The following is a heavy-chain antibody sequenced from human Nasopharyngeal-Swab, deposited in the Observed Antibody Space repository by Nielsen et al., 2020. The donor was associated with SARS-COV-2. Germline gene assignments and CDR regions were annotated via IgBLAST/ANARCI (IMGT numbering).Heavy chain of an antibody. Sequence: SETLSLTCTVSGGSVSRGSYYWSWIRQPPGKGLEWIGYIYYSGSTNYNPSLKSRVTISVDTSKNQFSLKLSSVTAADTAVYYCARDPLVPAASDAFDIWGQGTMVTVSS. D-gene: IGHD2-2*01. J-gene: IGHJ3*02. CDR1: GGSVSRGSYY. V-gene: IGHV4-61*01. CDR2: IYYSGST. CDR3: ARDPLVPAASDAFDI.